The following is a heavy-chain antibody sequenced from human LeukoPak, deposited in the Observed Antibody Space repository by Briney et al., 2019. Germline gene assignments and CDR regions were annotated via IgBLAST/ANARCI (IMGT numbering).Heavy chain of an antibody. CDR2: ISTSSTYT. V-gene: IGHV3-11*06. Sequence: GGSLRLSCAASGFTFSDYYMSWIRQAPGKGLEWVSYISTSSTYTNYAGSVKGRFTISRDNTKKSLYLQMNSLRAEDTAVYYCARVPQWPPPARFDYWGQGTLVTVSS. CDR3: ARVPQWPPPARFDY. J-gene: IGHJ4*02. D-gene: IGHD6-19*01. CDR1: GFTFSDYY.